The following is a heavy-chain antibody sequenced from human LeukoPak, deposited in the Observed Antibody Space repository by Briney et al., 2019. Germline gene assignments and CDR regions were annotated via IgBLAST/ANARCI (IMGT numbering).Heavy chain of an antibody. CDR2: VHYSGTT. D-gene: IGHD3-10*01. V-gene: IGHV4-59*12. Sequence: SETLSLTCTLSGGSISVYYWNWIRQPPGKGLEWVAYVHYSGTTKYNPSLQSRVTTAVDMSKKEVSLRLDSVTAADTAVYYCAGDMRGSAKVWFDSWGQGVQVIVSS. J-gene: IGHJ5*01. CDR1: GGSISVYY. CDR3: AGDMRGSAKVWFDS.